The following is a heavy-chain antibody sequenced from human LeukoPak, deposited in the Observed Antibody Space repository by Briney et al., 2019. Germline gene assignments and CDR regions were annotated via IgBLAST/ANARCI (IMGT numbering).Heavy chain of an antibody. D-gene: IGHD3-10*01. CDR2: MKPNSGNT. CDR3: ALMVRGVTDS. Sequence: ASVKVSCKASGYAFTSYDINWVRQASGQGLEWMGWMKPNSGNTGYVQKFQGRVTMTRDTSISTAYMDLSSLRSEDTAVYYCALMVRGVTDSWGQGTLATVSS. V-gene: IGHV1-8*01. CDR1: GYAFTSYD. J-gene: IGHJ4*02.